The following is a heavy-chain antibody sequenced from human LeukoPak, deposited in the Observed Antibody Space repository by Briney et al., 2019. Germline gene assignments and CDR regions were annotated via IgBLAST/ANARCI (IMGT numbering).Heavy chain of an antibody. CDR2: ISAYNGNT. J-gene: IGHJ5*02. D-gene: IGHD3-22*01. V-gene: IGHV1-18*01. CDR1: RYTFTSYG. CDR3: ARTDYYDSSGYYFRNGHNWFDP. Sequence: SVNLSCTLSRYTFTSYGISWVRQSPGQGLEWMGWISAYNGNTNYAQKLQGRVTMTTDTSTSTAYMELRSLRSDDTAVYYCARTDYYDSSGYYFRNGHNWFDPWGQGTLVTVSS.